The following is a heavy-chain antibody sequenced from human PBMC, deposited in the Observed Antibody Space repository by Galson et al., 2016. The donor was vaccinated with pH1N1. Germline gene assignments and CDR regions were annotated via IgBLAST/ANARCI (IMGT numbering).Heavy chain of an antibody. Sequence: SVKVSCKAAGGPFTTYAITWLRQAPGQGLEWMGGINPIFDTPNYAQKFQGRLTITTDESTGTAYMELGSLTSVDTAIYYCAKDGGIGGGVDPWGQGTLVTVSS. V-gene: IGHV1-69*05. J-gene: IGHJ5*02. CDR1: GGPFTTYA. D-gene: IGHD3-16*01. CDR2: INPIFDTP. CDR3: AKDGGIGGGVDP.